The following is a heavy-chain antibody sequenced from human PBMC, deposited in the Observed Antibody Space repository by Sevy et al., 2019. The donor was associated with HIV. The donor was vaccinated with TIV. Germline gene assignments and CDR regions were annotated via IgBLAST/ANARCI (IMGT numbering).Heavy chain of an antibody. J-gene: IGHJ1*01. CDR3: ARGSGWDSAEYFQH. Sequence: GGSLRLSCAASGFTISSYGMHWVRQAPGKGLEWVAVIWYDGSNKYYADSVKGRFTISRDNSKNTLYLQMNSLRAEDTAVYYCARGSGWDSAEYFQHWGQGTLVTVSS. CDR1: GFTISSYG. CDR2: IWYDGSNK. V-gene: IGHV3-33*01. D-gene: IGHD6-19*01.